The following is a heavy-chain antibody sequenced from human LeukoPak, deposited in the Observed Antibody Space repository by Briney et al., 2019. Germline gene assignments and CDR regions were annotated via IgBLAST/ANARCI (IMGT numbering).Heavy chain of an antibody. CDR2: ISGRSSHT. CDR1: GFTFSDYD. V-gene: IGHV3-21*06. Sequence: PGGSLRLSCSASGFTFSDYDMNWIRQAPGKGLDWISAISGRSSHTYYGDSVKGRFSISRDNAKNLLYLQMNGLGAEDTAVYYCGRAFPPLRTSSAGDLWGQGTLVTVSS. CDR3: GRAFPPLRTSSAGDL. J-gene: IGHJ4*02. D-gene: IGHD3-16*01.